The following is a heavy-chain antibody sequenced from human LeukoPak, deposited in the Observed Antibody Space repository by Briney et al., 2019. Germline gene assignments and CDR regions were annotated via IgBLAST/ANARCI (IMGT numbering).Heavy chain of an antibody. CDR1: GFTFSSYA. V-gene: IGHV3-30-3*01. CDR2: IAYDGSNR. D-gene: IGHD3-10*01. CDR3: VREVRGNIYFDY. Sequence: PGGSLRLSCAASGFTFSSYAMHWVRQAPGKGLEWVAVIAYDGSNRYYADSVKGRFTISRDNSKNTLDLQMNSLRTEDTAVYYCVREVRGNIYFDYWGQGTLVIVSS. J-gene: IGHJ4*02.